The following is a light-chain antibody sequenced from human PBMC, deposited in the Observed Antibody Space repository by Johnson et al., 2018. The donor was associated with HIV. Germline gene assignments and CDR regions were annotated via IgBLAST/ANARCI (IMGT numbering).Light chain of an antibody. Sequence: QPVLTQPPSVSAAPGQKVTISCSGSSSNIGNNYVSWYQQLPGTAPKLLIYENNKRPSGIPDRFSGSKSGTSATLGITGLQTGDAADYYCGTWDSSLSVYVFGAGTEVTVL. CDR2: ENN. CDR1: SSNIGNNY. V-gene: IGLV1-51*02. J-gene: IGLJ1*01. CDR3: GTWDSSLSVYV.